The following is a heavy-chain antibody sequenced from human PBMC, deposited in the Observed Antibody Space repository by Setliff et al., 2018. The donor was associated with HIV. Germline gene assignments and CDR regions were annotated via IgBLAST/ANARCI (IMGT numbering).Heavy chain of an antibody. CDR1: GFTFSSYA. V-gene: IGHV3-23*01. CDR3: ARGEPTILIEPAAFFDH. D-gene: IGHD2-2*01. J-gene: IGHJ4*02. CDR2: ISGSGGST. Sequence: GSLRLSCAASGFTFSSYAMSWVRQAPGKGLEWVSAISGSGGSTYYADSVKGRFTISRDNSKNTLYLQMSSLRAEDTAVYYCARGEPTILIEPAAFFDHWGQGTLVTVSS.